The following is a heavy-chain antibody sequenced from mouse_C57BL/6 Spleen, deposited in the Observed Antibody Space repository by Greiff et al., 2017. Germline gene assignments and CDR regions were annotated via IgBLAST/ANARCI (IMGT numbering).Heavy chain of an antibody. D-gene: IGHD2-5*01. CDR1: GYTFTSYW. CDR3: ARDLYYSNGSAY. CDR2: INPRGGYT. V-gene: IGHV1-7*01. Sequence: VQLQQSGAELAKPGASVKLSCKASGYTFTSYWMHWVKQRPGQGLEWIGYINPRGGYTKYNQKFKDKATLTADKSSLTAYMQLSSLTYEDSAVYYCARDLYYSNGSAYWGQGTLVTVSA. J-gene: IGHJ3*01.